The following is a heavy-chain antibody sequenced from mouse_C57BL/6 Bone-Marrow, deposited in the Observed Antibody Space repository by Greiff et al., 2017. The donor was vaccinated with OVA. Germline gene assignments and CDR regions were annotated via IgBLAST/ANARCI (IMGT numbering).Heavy chain of an antibody. V-gene: IGHV5-4*01. CDR2: ISDGGSYT. D-gene: IGHD2-4*01. CDR1: GFTFSSYA. CDR3: ASHYDYDGFAY. Sequence: EVQVVESGGGLVKPGGSLKLSCAASGFTFSSYAMSWVRQTPEKRLEWVATISDGGSYTYYPANVKGRFTISRDNAKNNLYLQMSHLKSEDTAMYYCASHYDYDGFAYWGQGTLVTVSA. J-gene: IGHJ3*01.